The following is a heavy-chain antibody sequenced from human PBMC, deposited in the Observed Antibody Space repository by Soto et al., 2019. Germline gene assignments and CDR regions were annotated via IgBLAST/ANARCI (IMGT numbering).Heavy chain of an antibody. CDR2: ISGSGGST. J-gene: IGHJ6*02. Sequence: GGSLRLSCAASGFTFSSYAMSLVRQAPGKGLEWVSAISGSGGSTYYADSVKGRFTISRDNSKNTLYLQMNSLRAEDTAVYYCAKAADPYYYYYYGMDVWGQGTTVTVSS. V-gene: IGHV3-23*01. D-gene: IGHD6-19*01. CDR1: GFTFSSYA. CDR3: AKAADPYYYYYYGMDV.